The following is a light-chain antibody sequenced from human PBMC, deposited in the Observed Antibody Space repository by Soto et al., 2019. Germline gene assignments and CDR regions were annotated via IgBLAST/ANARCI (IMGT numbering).Light chain of an antibody. J-gene: IGKJ5*01. CDR2: KVS. Sequence: EVVMTQSPLSLPVTPGQPASISCRSSQSLVHSDGNTYLNWCQQRPGQSPRRLIYKVSIRESGVQGRCSGSGSGTDFTLIISRVEAEDVGLYYFMQGTRWPPITFGQRTRLEIK. CDR3: MQGTRWPPIT. V-gene: IGKV2-30*02. CDR1: QSLVHSDGNTY.